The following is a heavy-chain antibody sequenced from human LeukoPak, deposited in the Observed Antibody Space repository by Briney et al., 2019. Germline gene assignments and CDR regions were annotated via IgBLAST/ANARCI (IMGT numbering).Heavy chain of an antibody. V-gene: IGHV1-46*03. CDR3: ARNSLCSSTSCYSHFDY. Sequence: ASVKVSCKXSGYTFTSYYMHWVRQAPGQGLEWMGIINPSGGSTSYAQKFQGRVTMTRDTSTSTVYMELSSLRSEDTAVYYCARNSLCSSTSCYSHFDYWGQRTLVTVSS. D-gene: IGHD2-2*01. CDR2: INPSGGST. J-gene: IGHJ4*02. CDR1: GYTFTSYY.